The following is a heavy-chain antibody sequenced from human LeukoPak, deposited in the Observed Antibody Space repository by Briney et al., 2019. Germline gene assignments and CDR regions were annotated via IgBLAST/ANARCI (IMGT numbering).Heavy chain of an antibody. V-gene: IGHV4-34*01. Sequence: PSETLSLTCAVYVGSFSGYYWSWIRQPPWKGLEWIGEINHSGSTNYNPSLKSRVTISVDTSKNQFSLKLSSVTAADTAVYYCARGPPIDYVWGSYRSRYFDYWGQGTLVTVSS. CDR2: INHSGST. CDR1: VGSFSGYY. D-gene: IGHD3-16*02. CDR3: ARGPPIDYVWGSYRSRYFDY. J-gene: IGHJ4*02.